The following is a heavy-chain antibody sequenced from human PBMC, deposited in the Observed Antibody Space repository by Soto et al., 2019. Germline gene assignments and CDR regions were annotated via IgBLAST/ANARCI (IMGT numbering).Heavy chain of an antibody. CDR1: GFSLSTGGVG. CDR3: AHRPRRLAVAGTRGSFDP. V-gene: IGHV2-5*02. D-gene: IGHD6-19*01. J-gene: IGHJ5*02. Sequence: QITLKESGPTLVNPTQTLTLTCTFSGFSLSTGGVGVGWIRQPPGKALEWLALIYLDDDKRYSPSLKSRLTITKDTSKNQVVLTMTNMDPVDTATYYCAHRPRRLAVAGTRGSFDPWGQGALVTVSS. CDR2: IYLDDDK.